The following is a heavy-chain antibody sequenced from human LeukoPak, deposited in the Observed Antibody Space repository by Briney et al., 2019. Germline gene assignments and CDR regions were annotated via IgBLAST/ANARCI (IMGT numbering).Heavy chain of an antibody. J-gene: IGHJ4*02. Sequence: ASVKVSCKTSGYTFTSYGISWLRQAPGQGLEWMGWISAYKGDTDYAQKFRGRLTVTRDTSTSTVYMELQNLTSDDTAVYYCAREGITIFGVGLDYWAREPWSPSPQ. CDR2: ISAYKGDT. V-gene: IGHV1-18*01. D-gene: IGHD3-3*01. CDR1: GYTFTSYG. CDR3: AREGITIFGVGLDY.